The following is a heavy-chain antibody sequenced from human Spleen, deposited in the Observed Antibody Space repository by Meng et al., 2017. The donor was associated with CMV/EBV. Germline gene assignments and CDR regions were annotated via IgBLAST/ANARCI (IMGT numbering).Heavy chain of an antibody. J-gene: IGHJ4*02. CDR1: GASISSGDYY. V-gene: IGHV3-11*06. CDR2: ISSSSSYI. Sequence: LSLSCTVSGASISSGDYYWSWIRQPPGKGLEWVSSISSSSSYIYYADSVKGRFTISRDNAKNSLYLQMNSLRAEDTAVYYCARGDRGARRGPETDYWGQGTLVTVSS. CDR3: ARGDRGARRGPETDY. D-gene: IGHD2-15*01.